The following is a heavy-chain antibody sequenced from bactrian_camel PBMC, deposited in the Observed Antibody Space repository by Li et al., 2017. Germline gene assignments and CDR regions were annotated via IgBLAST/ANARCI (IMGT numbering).Heavy chain of an antibody. CDR3: ARPLGYGGSWYEEAFDY. Sequence: VQLVESGGGLVQPGGSLRLSCAASGFTFSNYGMSWVRQAPGKGLEWVSHSSSDGSSYYGESVKGRFTISRDNAENTLYLQLNSLKTEDTAMYYCARPLGYGGSWYEEAFDYWGQGTQVTVS. D-gene: IGHD6*01. J-gene: IGHJ6*01. CDR2: SSSDGSS. V-gene: IGHV3S10*01. CDR1: GFTFSNYG.